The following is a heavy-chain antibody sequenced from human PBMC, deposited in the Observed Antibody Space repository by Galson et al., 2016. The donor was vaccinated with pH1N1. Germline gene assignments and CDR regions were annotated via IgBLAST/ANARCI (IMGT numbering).Heavy chain of an antibody. D-gene: IGHD2-15*01. J-gene: IGHJ3*02. CDR1: GYSFTSYW. Sequence: QSGAEVKKPGESLKISCKGSGYSFTSYWIGWVRQMPGKGLEWMGIIYPGDSDTRYSPSFQGQVTISADKSISTAYLQWSSLKASDTAMYSCASGGYCSGGSCYSAAFDIWGQGTMVTVSS. CDR3: ASGGYCSGGSCYSAAFDI. V-gene: IGHV5-51*03. CDR2: IYPGDSDT.